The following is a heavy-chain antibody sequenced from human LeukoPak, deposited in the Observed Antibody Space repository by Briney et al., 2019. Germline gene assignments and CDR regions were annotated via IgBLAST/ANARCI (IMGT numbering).Heavy chain of an antibody. CDR3: ARIPMGYIVGVNDAFDI. D-gene: IGHD1-26*01. CDR2: IYTSGSA. Sequence: SQTLSLTCTVSGGSISSGSYYWSWIRQPAGKGLEWIGRIYTSGSANYNPSLKSRVTISVDTSKNQFSLKLSSVTAADTAVYYCARIPMGYIVGVNDAFDIWGQGTMVTVPS. CDR1: GGSISSGSYY. J-gene: IGHJ3*02. V-gene: IGHV4-61*02.